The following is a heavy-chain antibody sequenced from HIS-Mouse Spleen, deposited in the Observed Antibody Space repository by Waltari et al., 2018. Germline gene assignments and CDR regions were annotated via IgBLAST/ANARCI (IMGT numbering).Heavy chain of an antibody. CDR2: IDYSGIT. Sequence: QLQLQESGPGLVKPSETLSLTCTVSGGSISSSSYYWGWIRQPPGKGLEWIGGIDYSGITYNNPSLKSHVSISVDTSKNQFSLKLSSVTAADAAVYYCAREIPYSSSWYDWYFDRWGGVTLVTV. V-gene: IGHV4-39*07. J-gene: IGHJ2*01. CDR3: AREIPYSSSWYDWYFDR. D-gene: IGHD6-13*01. CDR1: GGSISSSSYY.